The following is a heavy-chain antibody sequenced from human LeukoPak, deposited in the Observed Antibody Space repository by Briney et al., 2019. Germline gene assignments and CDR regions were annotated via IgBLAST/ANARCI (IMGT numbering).Heavy chain of an antibody. CDR1: GYTFTGYF. J-gene: IGHJ4*02. D-gene: IGHD2-2*01. CDR2: INPNSGGT. CDR3: ASSIVYCSSTSCYFN. V-gene: IGHV1-2*02. Sequence: ASVKASCKASGYTFTGYFMHWVRQAPGQGLEWMGWINPNSGGTNYAQKFQGRVTMTRDTSISTAYMELSRLRSDDTAVYYCASSIVYCSSTSCYFNWGQGTLVTVSS.